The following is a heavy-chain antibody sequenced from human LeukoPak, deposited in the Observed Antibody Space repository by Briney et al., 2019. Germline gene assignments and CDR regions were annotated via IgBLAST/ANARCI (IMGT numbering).Heavy chain of an antibody. D-gene: IGHD3-10*01. J-gene: IGHJ4*02. Sequence: SETLSLTCAVYGGSFSGYYWSWIRQPPGKGLEWIGEINHSGSTNYNPSLKSRVTISVDTSKNQFSLKLSSVTAADTAVYYCARRAMVRGVAYYFDYWGQGTLVTVSS. CDR2: INHSGST. CDR1: GGSFSGYY. V-gene: IGHV4-34*01. CDR3: ARRAMVRGVAYYFDY.